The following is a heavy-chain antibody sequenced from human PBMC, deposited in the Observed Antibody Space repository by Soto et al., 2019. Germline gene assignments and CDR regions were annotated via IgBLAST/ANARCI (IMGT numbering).Heavy chain of an antibody. CDR2: IDAGNGNT. Sequence: ASVKVSCKASGYTFTSYAMHWVRQAPGQRLEWMGWIDAGNGNTKYSQKFQGRVTITRDTSASTAYMELSSLRSEDTAVYYCARGDKWEPPHDPWGQGTLVTVSS. J-gene: IGHJ5*02. D-gene: IGHD1-26*01. CDR1: GYTFTSYA. V-gene: IGHV1-3*01. CDR3: ARGDKWEPPHDP.